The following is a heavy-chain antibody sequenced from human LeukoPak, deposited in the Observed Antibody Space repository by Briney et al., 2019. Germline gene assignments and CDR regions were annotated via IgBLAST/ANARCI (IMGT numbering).Heavy chain of an antibody. V-gene: IGHV3-21*01. Sequence: GGSLRLSCAASGFTFSSYSMNWVHQAPGKGLEWVSSISSSSSYIYYADSVKGRFTISRDNAKNSLYLQMNSLRAEDTAVYYCARGAVVPYCSSTSCRAYYFDYWGQGTLVTVSS. CDR2: ISSSSSYI. D-gene: IGHD2-2*01. CDR3: ARGAVVPYCSSTSCRAYYFDY. CDR1: GFTFSSYS. J-gene: IGHJ4*02.